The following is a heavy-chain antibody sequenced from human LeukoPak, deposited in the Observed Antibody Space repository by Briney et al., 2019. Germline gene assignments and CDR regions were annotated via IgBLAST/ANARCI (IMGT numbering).Heavy chain of an antibody. CDR3: ARRAVPAARLGVED. V-gene: IGHV4-61*02. J-gene: IGHJ4*02. Sequence: PSQTLSLTCTVSGGSTSSGTYYWSWIRQPAGKGLEWIGRIYTSGNTNYNPSLKSRVTISVDTPKNQFSLKLSSVTAADTAVYYCARRAVPAARLGVEDWGQGTLVTVSS. CDR1: GGSTSSGTYY. D-gene: IGHD2-2*01. CDR2: IYTSGNT.